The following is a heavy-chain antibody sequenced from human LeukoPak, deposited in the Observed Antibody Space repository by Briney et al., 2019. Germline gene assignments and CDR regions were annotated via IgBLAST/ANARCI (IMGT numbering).Heavy chain of an antibody. Sequence: PGGSLRLSCAASGFTFSSYWMHWVRQALGKGLVWVSRINSDGSSTSYADSVKGRFTISRDNAKNTLYLQMNSLRAEDTAVYYCARAVCDYVWGSYRYPFDYWGQGTLVTVSS. CDR2: INSDGSST. D-gene: IGHD3-16*02. CDR3: ARAVCDYVWGSYRYPFDY. CDR1: GFTFSSYW. V-gene: IGHV3-74*01. J-gene: IGHJ4*02.